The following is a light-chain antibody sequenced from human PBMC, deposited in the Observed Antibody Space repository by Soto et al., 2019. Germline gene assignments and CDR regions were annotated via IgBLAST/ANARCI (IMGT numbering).Light chain of an antibody. V-gene: IGKV1-5*01. J-gene: IGKJ1*01. CDR1: QSVSRW. Sequence: DIQMTQSPSTLFASVGNRVTITCRASQSVSRWLAWYQQKPGKAPKLLTYDASSLESGVPSRFSGSGSGTEFTLTINSLQPGDSATYYCQQYSTLWTFGQGTKVDIK. CDR2: DAS. CDR3: QQYSTLWT.